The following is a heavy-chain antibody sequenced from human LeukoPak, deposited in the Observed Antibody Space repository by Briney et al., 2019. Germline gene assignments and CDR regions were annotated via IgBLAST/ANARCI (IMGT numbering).Heavy chain of an antibody. CDR1: GFTFSSYA. V-gene: IGHV3-23*01. Sequence: GGSLRLSCAASGFTFSSYAISWVRPAPGKGLEWVSAISGSGGSTYYADSVKGRFTISRDNSKNTLYLQMNSLRAEDTAVYYCAKDQPRYGDCPDYWGQGALVTVSS. CDR3: AKDQPRYGDCPDY. D-gene: IGHD4-17*01. CDR2: ISGSGGST. J-gene: IGHJ4*02.